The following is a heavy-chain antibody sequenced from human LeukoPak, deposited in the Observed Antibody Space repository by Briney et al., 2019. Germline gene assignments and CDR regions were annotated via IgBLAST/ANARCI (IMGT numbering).Heavy chain of an antibody. D-gene: IGHD5-24*01. V-gene: IGHV3-21*01. CDR1: GFTFSSYS. Sequence: GGSLRLSCAASGFTFSSYSMNWVRQAPGKGLEWVSSISSSSSYIYYADSVKGRFTISRDNAKNSLYLQMNSLRAEDTAVYYCARSMVTIPIPGGYWGQGTLVTVSS. CDR2: ISSSSSYI. CDR3: ARSMVTIPIPGGY. J-gene: IGHJ4*02.